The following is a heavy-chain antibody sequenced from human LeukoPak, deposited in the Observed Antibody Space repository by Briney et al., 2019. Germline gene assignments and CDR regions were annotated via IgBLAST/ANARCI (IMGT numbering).Heavy chain of an antibody. V-gene: IGHV4-4*02. J-gene: IGHJ4*02. D-gene: IGHD1-20*01. CDR1: GGSISSSNW. Sequence: PSETLSLTCAVSGGSISSSNWWSWVRQPPGKGLEWIGEINHSGSTNYNPSLKSRVTISVDKSKNQFSLKLSSVTAADTAVYYCSRFHPITGTTADRNFDYWGQGTLVTVSS. CDR3: SRFHPITGTTADRNFDY. CDR2: INHSGST.